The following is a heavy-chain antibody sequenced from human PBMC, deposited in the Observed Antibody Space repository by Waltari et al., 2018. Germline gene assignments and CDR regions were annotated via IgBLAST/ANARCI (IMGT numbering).Heavy chain of an antibody. D-gene: IGHD1-20*01. V-gene: IGHV3-23*01. CDR1: GITFSTYA. Sequence: EVQLLESGGDLVQPGWSLRLACAASGITFSTYAINWVRLVPGTGLEWVSAITVGDDTYYADSVKGRFTISRDTSKDTVHLQMNGLRAEDTAVYYCATPFYNWDDPLHSWGQGTLVTVSS. CDR2: ITVGDDT. CDR3: ATPFYNWDDPLHS. J-gene: IGHJ4*02.